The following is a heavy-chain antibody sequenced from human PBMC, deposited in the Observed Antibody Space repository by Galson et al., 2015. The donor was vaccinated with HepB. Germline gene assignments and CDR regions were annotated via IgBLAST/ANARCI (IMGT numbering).Heavy chain of an antibody. CDR2: ISYNGSGE. V-gene: IGHV3-30*04. D-gene: IGHD3-3*01. CDR1: GFTFSNHA. CDR3: ARQVRILEWLFLGYYMDV. Sequence: SLSLSCAASGFTFSNHAMHWVRQAPGTRLEWVAVISYNGSGENDADSVVGRFTVSRDNSKNTFSLQMNALSAEDTALYYCARQVRILEWLFLGYYMDVWGKGTTVIVSS. J-gene: IGHJ6*03.